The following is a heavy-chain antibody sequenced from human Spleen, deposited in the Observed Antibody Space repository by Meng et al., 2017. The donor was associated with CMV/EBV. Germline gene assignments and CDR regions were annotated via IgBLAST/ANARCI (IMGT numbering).Heavy chain of an antibody. V-gene: IGHV1-2*02. CDR2: INPDGGGT. J-gene: IGHJ6*02. Sequence: ASVKVSCKASGYTFIGYYIHWVRQAPGQGLEWVGWINPDGGGTIYAQNFRGRVTLTTDTSVSTAYMELNALTSDDTALYYCARERLRGDGYCSGGKCYNYYYYSIMDVWGQGTTVTVSS. CDR1: GYTFIGYY. D-gene: IGHD2-15*01. CDR3: ARERLRGDGYCSGGKCYNYYYYSIMDV.